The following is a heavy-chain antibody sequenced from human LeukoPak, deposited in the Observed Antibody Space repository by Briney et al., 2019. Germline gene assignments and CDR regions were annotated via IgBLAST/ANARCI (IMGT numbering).Heavy chain of an antibody. CDR2: IYSGGDT. CDR3: SRRPDYGGTPTFDN. D-gene: IGHD4-23*01. CDR1: GLTVRSNY. V-gene: IGHV3-66*01. J-gene: IGHJ4*02. Sequence: GGSLRLSCAASGLTVRSNYMSWVRQAPGKGLEWISVIYSGGDTYYAESVKGRFTISRDNSKNTLYLQMNRLRVEDTAVYYCSRRPDYGGTPTFDNWGQGTLVTVSS.